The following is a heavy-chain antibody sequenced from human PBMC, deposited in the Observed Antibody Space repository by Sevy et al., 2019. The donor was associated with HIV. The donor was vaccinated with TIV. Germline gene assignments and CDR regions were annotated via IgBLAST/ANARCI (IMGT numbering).Heavy chain of an antibody. J-gene: IGHJ6*02. D-gene: IGHD2-2*01. CDR2: IKKDGSEK. CDR1: GFTFSTYW. V-gene: IGHV3-7*03. CDR3: ARDCSSTSCLWGLDV. Sequence: GGFLRLSCAVSGFTFSTYWMSWVRQAPGKGLEWVANIKKDGSEKYYVDSVKGRFTISRDNAKNSLYLQMNSLRVEDTALYYCARDCSSTSCLWGLDVWGQGTSVTVSS.